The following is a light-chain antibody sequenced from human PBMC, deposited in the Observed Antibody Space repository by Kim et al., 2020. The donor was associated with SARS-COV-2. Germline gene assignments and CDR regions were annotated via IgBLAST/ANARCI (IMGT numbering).Light chain of an antibody. J-gene: IGKJ1*01. V-gene: IGKV1-5*03. CDR2: RTS. Sequence: ASECKGFTITCRGSQSVSSCVSWYQQKPRKAPTLLLYRTSNLESGDPSAFSGSGFGTEFTLTISSLRPEEFAPYYFQSDSSLHATFGQGTKVDIK. CDR3: QSDSSLHAT. CDR1: QSVSSC.